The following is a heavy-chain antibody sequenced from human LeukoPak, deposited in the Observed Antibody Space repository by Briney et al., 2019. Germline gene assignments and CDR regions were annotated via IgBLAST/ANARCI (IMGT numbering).Heavy chain of an antibody. J-gene: IGHJ4*02. V-gene: IGHV1-69*02. CDR2: IIPILGIA. Sequence: SSVKVSCKASGGTFSSYTISWVRQAPGQGLEWMGRIIPILGIANYAQKFQGRVTITADKSTSTAYMELSSLRSEDTAVYYCARAGSYYGPYYFDYWGQGTLVTVSS. CDR3: ARAGSYYGPYYFDY. D-gene: IGHD1-26*01. CDR1: GGTFSSYT.